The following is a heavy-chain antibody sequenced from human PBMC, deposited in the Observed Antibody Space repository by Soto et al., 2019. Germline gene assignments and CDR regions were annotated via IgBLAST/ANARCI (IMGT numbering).Heavy chain of an antibody. CDR2: IYPGDSDT. CDR3: TKSRERYCSSDSCSGFDP. J-gene: IGHJ5*02. D-gene: IGHD2-2*01. Sequence: PGESLKISCKGSGYSFTSYWIGWVRLMPGRGLEWMGIIYPGDSDTRYSPSFQGQVTISVDKSISTAYLQWTSLKASDSGLYYCTKSRERYCSSDSCSGFDPWGQGTLVTVSS. V-gene: IGHV5-51*01. CDR1: GYSFTSYW.